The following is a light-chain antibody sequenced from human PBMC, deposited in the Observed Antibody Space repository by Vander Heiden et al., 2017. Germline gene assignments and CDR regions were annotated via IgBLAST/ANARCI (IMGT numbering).Light chain of an antibody. J-gene: IGKJ2*01. CDR1: QSVSSK. CDR3: QQDSNWPHT. V-gene: IGKV3-15*01. CDR2: GGS. Sequence: EIVMTQSPATLSVSPGERATLSFRTSQSVSSKLFWYQHKPGQAPRLLIDGGSTRATGIPARFSDSGSGTEFTLRISSLQSEDFVVYYCQQDSNWPHTLGQGTKVEIK.